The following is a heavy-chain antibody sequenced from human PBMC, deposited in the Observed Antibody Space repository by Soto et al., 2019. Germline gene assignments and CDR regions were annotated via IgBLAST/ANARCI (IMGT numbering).Heavy chain of an antibody. CDR2: ISYDGSNK. CDR1: GFTFSSYG. J-gene: IGHJ4*02. CDR3: AKAGNDGAGRVVGDY. D-gene: IGHD2-8*01. V-gene: IGHV3-30*18. Sequence: QVQLVESGGGVVQPGRSLRLSCAASGFTFSSYGMHWVRQAPGKGLEWVAVISYDGSNKYYADSVKGRFTISRDNSKNTLYLQMNSLGAKDTAVYYCAKAGNDGAGRVVGDYWGQGTLVAVGS.